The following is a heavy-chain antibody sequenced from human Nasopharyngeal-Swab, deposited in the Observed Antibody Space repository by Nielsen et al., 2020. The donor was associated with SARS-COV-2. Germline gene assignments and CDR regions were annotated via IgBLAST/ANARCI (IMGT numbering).Heavy chain of an antibody. J-gene: IGHJ6*03. CDR1: GVSVSSSSAA. Sequence: SQTLSLTCAISGVSVSSSSAAWNWIRQSPSRGPEWLGRTYYRSKWYNDYAVSVKSRITINPDTSKNQFSLHLNSVTPEDTAVYYCARARGAYGDYYYYYYTDVWGKGTTVTVSS. CDR2: TYYRSKWYN. V-gene: IGHV6-1*01. D-gene: IGHD4-17*01. CDR3: ARARGAYGDYYYYYYTDV.